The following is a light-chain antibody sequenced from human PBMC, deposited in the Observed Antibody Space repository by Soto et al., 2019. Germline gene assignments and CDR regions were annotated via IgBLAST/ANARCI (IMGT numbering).Light chain of an antibody. J-gene: IGKJ2*01. CDR3: QQYGSSPPAT. V-gene: IGKV3-20*01. Sequence: EIVLTQSPGTLSLSSGERATLSCRASQSVSSSNLAWYQQKPGQAPRLLINGASSRATGIPDRFSGSGSGTAFTLTISRLEPEDFAVYYCQQYGSSPPATFGQGTKLEIK. CDR1: QSVSSSN. CDR2: GAS.